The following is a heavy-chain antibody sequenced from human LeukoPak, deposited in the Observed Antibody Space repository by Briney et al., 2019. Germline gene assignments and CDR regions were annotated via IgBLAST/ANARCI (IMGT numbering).Heavy chain of an antibody. CDR3: ARVLRSPDY. D-gene: IGHD1-26*01. CDR2: INPDGGST. J-gene: IGHJ4*02. Sequence: ASVKVSCKASGYTFSIYYIHWVRQAPGQGLEWVGIINPDGGSTTYAQKFQGRVTMTRDTSTSTVYMELSSLRSDDTAVYYCARVLRSPDYWGQGTLVTVSS. CDR1: GYTFSIYY. V-gene: IGHV1-46*01.